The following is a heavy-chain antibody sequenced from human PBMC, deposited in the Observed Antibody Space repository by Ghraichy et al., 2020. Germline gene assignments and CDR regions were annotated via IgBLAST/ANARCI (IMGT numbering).Heavy chain of an antibody. J-gene: IGHJ2*01. D-gene: IGHD1-14*01. CDR3: ARVRNPGKYWYFDP. Sequence: LEKDSYISSSSSTIYYADSVKGRFTISRDNAKNSLYLQMNSLRAEDTAVYYCARVRNPGKYWYFDPCGR. CDR2: ISSSSSTI. V-gene: IGHV3-48*04.